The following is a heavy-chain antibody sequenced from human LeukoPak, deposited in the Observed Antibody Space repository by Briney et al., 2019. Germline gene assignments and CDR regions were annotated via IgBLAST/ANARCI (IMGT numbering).Heavy chain of an antibody. CDR3: AKNERVRRVVKDLFES. V-gene: IGHV1-18*01. CDR1: GYTFTDYD. J-gene: IGHJ4*02. CDR2: VSPYNHNT. D-gene: IGHD3-10*01. Sequence: GAAVTVSCKTSGYTFTDYDITWVRRAPGQGLEWMGRVSPYNHNTYYAQTLQGRVTMTADTSTSTAYMELRSLRSDDTAVYYCAKNERVRRVVKDLFESWGRGTLVTVSS.